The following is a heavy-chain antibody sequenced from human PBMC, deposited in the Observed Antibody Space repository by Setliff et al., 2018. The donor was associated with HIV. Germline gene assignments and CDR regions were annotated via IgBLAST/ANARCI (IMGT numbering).Heavy chain of an antibody. Sequence: ASVKVSCKSSGYTFTDYYIHWVRLAPGQGLEWMGWINPNNGGTSYAQKFQGRVTMTRDTSISTAYMELSRLTSDDTAVYYCANKREVRWFGPWGQGTLVTVSS. D-gene: IGHD3-10*01. CDR1: GYTFTDYY. CDR3: ANKREVRWFGP. J-gene: IGHJ5*02. CDR2: INPNNGGT. V-gene: IGHV1-2*02.